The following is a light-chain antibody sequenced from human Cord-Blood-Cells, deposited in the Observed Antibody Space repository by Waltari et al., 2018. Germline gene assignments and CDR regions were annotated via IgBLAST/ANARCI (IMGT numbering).Light chain of an antibody. V-gene: IGKV1-39*01. CDR2: AAS. J-gene: IGKJ3*01. Sequence: DIQMTQSTSSLSASVGDSVTITCRASQSISSYLNWYQQKPGKAPKLLIYAASSLQSGVPSRFSGSGSGTDFTLTISSLQPEDFATYYCQQSYSTPFTFSPGTKVDIK. CDR3: QQSYSTPFT. CDR1: QSISSY.